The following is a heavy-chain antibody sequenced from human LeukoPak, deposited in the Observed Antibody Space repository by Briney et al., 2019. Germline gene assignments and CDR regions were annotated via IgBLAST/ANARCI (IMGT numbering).Heavy chain of an antibody. CDR1: GFTFSIYW. Sequence: PGGSLRLSCAASGFTFSIYWMHWVRQAPGKGLVWVSRINSDGSTTSYAASVKGRFTISRDTAKNTLYLQMNSLRAEDTAVYYCARGHHYYDSSAYYYWGQGTLVTVSS. D-gene: IGHD3-22*01. CDR2: INSDGSTT. V-gene: IGHV3-74*01. CDR3: ARGHHYYDSSAYYY. J-gene: IGHJ4*02.